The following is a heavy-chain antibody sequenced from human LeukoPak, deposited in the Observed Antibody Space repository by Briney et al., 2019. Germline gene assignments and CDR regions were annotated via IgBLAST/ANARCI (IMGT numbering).Heavy chain of an antibody. D-gene: IGHD1-26*01. CDR3: AGRRELRYWFDP. CDR2: ISSSSSYI. J-gene: IGHJ5*02. Sequence: GGSLRLSCAASGFTFSSYSMNWVRQAPGKGLEWVSSISSSSSYIYYADSLKGRFTISRDNAKNPLYLQMNSLRAEDTAVYYCAGRRELRYWFDPWGQGTLVTVSS. V-gene: IGHV3-21*01. CDR1: GFTFSSYS.